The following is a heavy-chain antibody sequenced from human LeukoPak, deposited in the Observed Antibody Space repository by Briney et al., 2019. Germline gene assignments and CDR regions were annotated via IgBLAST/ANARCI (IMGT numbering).Heavy chain of an antibody. V-gene: IGHV4-30-2*01. Sequence: SETLSLTCAVSGGSISSGGYSWSWIRQPPGKGLEWIGYIYHSGSTYYNPSLKSRVTISVDTSKNQFSLKLSSVTAADTAVYYCARGRGKVDVWGQGTTVTVSS. CDR1: GGSISSGGYS. CDR3: ARGRGKVDV. J-gene: IGHJ6*02. D-gene: IGHD3-10*01. CDR2: IYHSGST.